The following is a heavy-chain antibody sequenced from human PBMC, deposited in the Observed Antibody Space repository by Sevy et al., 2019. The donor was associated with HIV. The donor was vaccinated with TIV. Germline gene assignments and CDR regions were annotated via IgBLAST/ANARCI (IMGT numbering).Heavy chain of an antibody. D-gene: IGHD2-2*01. J-gene: IGHJ4*02. V-gene: IGHV4-4*08. CDR2: VSTSGST. Sequence: SEILSLTCTVSSDSINTYYWSWIRQPPGKGLEWIGYVSTSGSTNYNPSLKSRGTISLDTSRNQVSLKVTSVTAADAAVYYCARLRWDLVVVPGATPGCYFDQWGQGTLVTVSS. CDR1: SDSINTYY. CDR3: ARLRWDLVVVPGATPGCYFDQ.